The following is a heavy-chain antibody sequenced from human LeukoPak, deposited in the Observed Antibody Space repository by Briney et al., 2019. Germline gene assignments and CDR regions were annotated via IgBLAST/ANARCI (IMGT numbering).Heavy chain of an antibody. Sequence: ASVKVSCTASGYTFTSYGISWVRQAPGQGLEWMGWISAYNGNTNYAQKLQGRVTMTTDTSTSTAYMELRSLRSDDTAVYYCAREGYSSSSYYFDYWGQGTLVTVSS. D-gene: IGHD6-13*01. V-gene: IGHV1-18*01. CDR2: ISAYNGNT. CDR3: AREGYSSSSYYFDY. CDR1: GYTFTSYG. J-gene: IGHJ4*02.